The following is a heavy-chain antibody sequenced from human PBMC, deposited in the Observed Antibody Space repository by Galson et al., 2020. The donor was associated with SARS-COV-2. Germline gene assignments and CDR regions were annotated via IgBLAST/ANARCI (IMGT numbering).Heavy chain of an antibody. D-gene: IGHD1-20*01. J-gene: IGHJ6*02. Sequence: ASVKVSCKASGYTFTSYYMHWVRQAPGQGLEWMGIINPSGGSTSYAQKFQGRVTMTRDTSTSTVYMELSSLRSEDTAVYYCARDLTGTAGNYYYYCMDVWGQGTTVTVSS. CDR3: ARDLTGTAGNYYYYCMDV. CDR1: GYTFTSYY. CDR2: INPSGGST. V-gene: IGHV1-46*01.